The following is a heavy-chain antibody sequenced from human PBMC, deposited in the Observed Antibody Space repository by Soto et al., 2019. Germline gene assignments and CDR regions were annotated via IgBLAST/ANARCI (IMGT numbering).Heavy chain of an antibody. J-gene: IGHJ6*02. CDR2: IIPIFGTA. V-gene: IGHV1-69*13. CDR3: ARATLGIAAAGTVYYGMDV. Sequence: SVKVSCKASGGTFSSYAISWVRQAPGQGLEWMGGIIPIFGTANYAQKFQGRVTITADESTSTAYMELSSLRSEDTAVYYCARATLGIAAAGTVYYGMDVWGQGTTVTVSS. D-gene: IGHD6-13*01. CDR1: GGTFSSYA.